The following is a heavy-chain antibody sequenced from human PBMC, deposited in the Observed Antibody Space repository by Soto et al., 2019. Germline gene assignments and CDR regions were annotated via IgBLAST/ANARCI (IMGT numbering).Heavy chain of an antibody. Sequence: SGGSLRLSCAASGFTFSSYSMSWVRQAPGKGLEWVSGFRTSGDGGTTYYADSVKGRFTISRDNSKNMLFLQMNSLRAEDTAIYYCAKKVNSGPCSQCFDYWGQGPLVPVSS. V-gene: IGHV3-23*01. CDR3: AKKVNSGPCSQCFDY. CDR1: GFTFSSYS. D-gene: IGHD2-15*01. CDR2: FRTSGDGGTT. J-gene: IGHJ4*02.